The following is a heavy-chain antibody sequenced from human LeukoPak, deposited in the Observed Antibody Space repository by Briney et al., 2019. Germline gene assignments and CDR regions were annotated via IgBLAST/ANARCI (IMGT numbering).Heavy chain of an antibody. J-gene: IGHJ4*02. V-gene: IGHV3-7*01. D-gene: IGHD6-13*01. Sequence: PGGSLRLSCAPSGFTFSHYWMSWVRQAPGKGLEWVADINQDGSEKYYVDSVKGRFTISRDNTKNSLSLQMNSLRAEDTAVYFCARDGVADGLYLDSWGQGALVTASS. CDR1: GFTFSHYW. CDR3: ARDGVADGLYLDS. CDR2: INQDGSEK.